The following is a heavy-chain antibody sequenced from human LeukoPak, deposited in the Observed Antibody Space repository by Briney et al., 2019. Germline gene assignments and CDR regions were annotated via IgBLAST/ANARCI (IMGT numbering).Heavy chain of an antibody. D-gene: IGHD6-19*01. CDR3: ARDGEQWLVWYYLDY. V-gene: IGHV3-33*01. J-gene: IGHJ4*02. CDR1: GFTFSSYG. Sequence: GGSLRLSCAASGFTFSSYGMHWVRQAPGKGLEWVAVIWYDGSNKYYADSVKGRFTISRDNSKNTLYLQMNSLRVEDTAVYYCARDGEQWLVWYYLDYWGQGTLVTVSA. CDR2: IWYDGSNK.